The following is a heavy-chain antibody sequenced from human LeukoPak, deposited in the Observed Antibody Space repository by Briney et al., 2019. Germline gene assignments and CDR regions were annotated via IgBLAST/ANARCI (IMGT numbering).Heavy chain of an antibody. J-gene: IGHJ6*02. Sequence: PGGSXRLSCXXSGFTFSSYAMSWVRQAPGKGLEWVSAISGSGGSTYYADSVKGLFTISRDNSKNTLYLQMNSLRAEDTAVYYCAKAVQGYGSGSYFYYGMDVWGRGTTVTVSS. CDR2: ISGSGGST. CDR1: GFTFSSYA. CDR3: AKAVQGYGSGSYFYYGMDV. V-gene: IGHV3-23*01. D-gene: IGHD3-10*01.